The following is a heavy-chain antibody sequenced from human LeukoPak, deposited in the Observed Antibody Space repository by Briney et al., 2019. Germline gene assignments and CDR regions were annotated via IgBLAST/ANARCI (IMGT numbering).Heavy chain of an antibody. CDR3: ARDGDVDTAMGPLLWG. J-gene: IGHJ4*02. V-gene: IGHV7-4-1*02. CDR1: GYTFTSYD. CDR2: INTNTGNP. Sequence: ASVKVSCKASGYTFTSYDINWVRQAPGQGLEWMGWINTNTGNPTYAQGFTGRFVFSLDTSVSTAYLQISSLKAEDTAVYYCARDGDVDTAMGPLLWGWGQGTLVTVSS. D-gene: IGHD5-18*01.